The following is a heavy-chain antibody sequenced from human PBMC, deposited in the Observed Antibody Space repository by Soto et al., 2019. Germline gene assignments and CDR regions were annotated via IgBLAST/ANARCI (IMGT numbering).Heavy chain of an antibody. D-gene: IGHD3-9*01. V-gene: IGHV3-73*01. Sequence: PGGSLRLSCVVSGFTFSGSAMHWVRQAPGKGLEWVGRIRSKANSYATTYDASVEGRFTISRDDSKNTLYLQMNSLRAEDTAVYYCAKDRYYDILTGYSPGDAFDIWGQGTMVTVSS. CDR1: GFTFSGSA. J-gene: IGHJ3*02. CDR2: IRSKANSYAT. CDR3: AKDRYYDILTGYSPGDAFDI.